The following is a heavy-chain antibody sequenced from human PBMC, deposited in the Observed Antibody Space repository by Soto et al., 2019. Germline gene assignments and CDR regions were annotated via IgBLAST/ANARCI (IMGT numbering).Heavy chain of an antibody. J-gene: IGHJ4*02. Sequence: SETLSLTCAVSGVSIRSTNWWTWVRQAPGKGLEWIGDIYQTGRTNYNPTLKSRVTISVDRSRNQFSLKLTSVTAADTAVYFCARSSGASSFTHVPDFWGQGTLVTVSS. CDR2: IYQTGRT. CDR3: ARSSGASSFTHVPDF. V-gene: IGHV4-4*02. D-gene: IGHD5-12*01. CDR1: GVSIRSTNW.